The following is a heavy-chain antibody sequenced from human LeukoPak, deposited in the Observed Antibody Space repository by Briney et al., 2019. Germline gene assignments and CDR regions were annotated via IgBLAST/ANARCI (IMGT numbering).Heavy chain of an antibody. CDR3: AKDRSSSWYEGPFNGMDV. CDR1: GFTFSSYG. V-gene: IGHV3-30*18. D-gene: IGHD6-13*01. Sequence: GGSLRLSCAASGFTFSSYGMHWVRQAPGKGLEWVAVISYDGSNKYYADSVKGRFTISRDNSKNTLYLQMNSLRAEDTAVYYCAKDRSSSWYEGPFNGMDVWGQGTTVTVSS. CDR2: ISYDGSNK. J-gene: IGHJ6*02.